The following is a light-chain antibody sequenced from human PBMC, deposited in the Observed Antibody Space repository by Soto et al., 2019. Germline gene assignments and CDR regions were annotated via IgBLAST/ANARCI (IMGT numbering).Light chain of an antibody. CDR2: ATS. Sequence: DIQMTQSPSSLSASVGDRVTITCRASQPLNNFLSWYQRTPGKGPNLLIYATSTLQSGVPSRFSGSGSGTDFTLTISNVQPEDFATYYCQQSHSIPITFGLGTRLEIK. J-gene: IGKJ5*01. CDR3: QQSHSIPIT. CDR1: QPLNNF. V-gene: IGKV1-39*01.